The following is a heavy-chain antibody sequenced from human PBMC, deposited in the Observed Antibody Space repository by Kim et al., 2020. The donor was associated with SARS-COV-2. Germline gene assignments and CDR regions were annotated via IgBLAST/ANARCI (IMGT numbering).Heavy chain of an antibody. CDR1: GFTFGSCA. CDR2: ISYDGSNI. Sequence: GGSLRLSCAASGFTFGSCAIHWVRQAPGKGLEWVAGISYDGSNINYADSVKGRFTISRDNSKNSLYLQMNSLRAEDTALYYCARDRGSLLRGVAYTCYCIDVWGQGTPVTVSS. J-gene: IGHJ6*02. V-gene: IGHV3-30*03. CDR3: ARDRGSLLRGVAYTCYCIDV. D-gene: IGHD3-10*01.